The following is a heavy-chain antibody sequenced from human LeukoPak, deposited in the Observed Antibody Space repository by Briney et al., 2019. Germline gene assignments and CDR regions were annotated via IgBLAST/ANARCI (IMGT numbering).Heavy chain of an antibody. D-gene: IGHD2-15*01. J-gene: IGHJ4*02. CDR3: AKEQDRCSGGSCITYFDY. CDR1: GFTFSSYA. V-gene: IGHV3-23*01. CDR2: ISGSGGST. Sequence: PGGSLRLSCAASGFTFSSYAMSWVRQAPGKGLEWVSAISGSGGSTYYADSVKGRFTISRDNSKNTLYLQMNSLRAEDTAVYYCAKEQDRCSGGSCITYFDYWGQGTLVTVSS.